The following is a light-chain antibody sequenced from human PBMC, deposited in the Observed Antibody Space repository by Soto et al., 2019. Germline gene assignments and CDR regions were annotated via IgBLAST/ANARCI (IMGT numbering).Light chain of an antibody. Sequence: EIVLTQSPDILSLSPGERATLSCRASQSVSSYLAWYQQKPGQAPRLLIYDASNRATGIPARFSGSGSGTDFTLTISSLEPEDFAVYYCQQRSNWPFTFGGGTKVEIK. V-gene: IGKV3-11*01. CDR2: DAS. CDR1: QSVSSY. CDR3: QQRSNWPFT. J-gene: IGKJ4*01.